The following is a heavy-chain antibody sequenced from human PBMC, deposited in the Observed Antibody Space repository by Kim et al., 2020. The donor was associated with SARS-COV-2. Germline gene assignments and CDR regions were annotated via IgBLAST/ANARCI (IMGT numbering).Heavy chain of an antibody. CDR3: ARTVSDGHYYYYYY. Sequence: SETLSLTCSVSDDSLSSSSYYWAWIRQPPGKGLEWIGSMYYDGNTYYNPSVRTRVSISEDTSKSQFSLTLSSVTAADTAVYFCARTVSDGHYYYYYY. CDR1: DDSLSSSSYY. J-gene: IGHJ6*03. D-gene: IGHD2-21*01. CDR2: MYYDGNT. V-gene: IGHV4-39*01.